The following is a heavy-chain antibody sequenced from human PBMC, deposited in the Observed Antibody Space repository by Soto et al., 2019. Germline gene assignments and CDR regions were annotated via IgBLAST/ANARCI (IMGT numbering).Heavy chain of an antibody. D-gene: IGHD2-15*01. J-gene: IGHJ4*02. V-gene: IGHV1-18*01. CDR2: LSGDNGDI. CDR1: DYTFNSYV. CDR3: AGSRGFGFDF. Sequence: QVQLVQSGDELKKPGASVKVSCKASDYTFNSYVISWVRKAPGQGLEWMGWLSGDNGDIKYAQKFQGRVTMTTDISTSTVYMELRSLSSDDTAVYFCAGSRGFGFDFWGQGTLVTVSS.